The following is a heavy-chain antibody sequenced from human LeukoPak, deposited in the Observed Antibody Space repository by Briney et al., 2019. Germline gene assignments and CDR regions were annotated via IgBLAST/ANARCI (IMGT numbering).Heavy chain of an antibody. CDR2: IKQDGSEK. J-gene: IGHJ4*02. D-gene: IGHD5-18*01. V-gene: IGHV3-7*01. Sequence: PGGSLRLSCAASGFTFSSYWMSWVRQAPGKGLEWVANIKQDGSEKYYVDSVKGRFTISRDNAKNSLYLQMNSLRAEDTAVYYCAKERYTAMGTFDYWGQGTLVTVSS. CDR3: AKERYTAMGTFDY. CDR1: GFTFSSYW.